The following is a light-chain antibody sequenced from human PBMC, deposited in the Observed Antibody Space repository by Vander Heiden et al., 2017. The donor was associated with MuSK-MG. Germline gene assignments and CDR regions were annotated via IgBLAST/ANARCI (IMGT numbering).Light chain of an antibody. Sequence: QSVLTQPPSVSAAPGQKVTLSCSGSSSNIGNNYVSWYQQLPGTAPKLLNYENNKRPSGIPDRFSGSKSGTSATLGITGLQTGDEADYYCGTWDSSLSAEVFGGGTKLTVL. V-gene: IGLV1-51*02. J-gene: IGLJ2*01. CDR2: ENN. CDR3: GTWDSSLSAEV. CDR1: SSNIGNNY.